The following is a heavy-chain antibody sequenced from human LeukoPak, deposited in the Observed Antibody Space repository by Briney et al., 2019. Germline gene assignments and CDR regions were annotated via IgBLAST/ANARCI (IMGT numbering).Heavy chain of an antibody. V-gene: IGHV4-39*01. J-gene: IGHJ5*02. CDR3: ARQKYIGRNNWFDA. Sequence: SETLSLTCSVSGGSISSSNYFWGWIRQPPGMGLEWIASIYYRGNTYYNPSLKSRVTIYMDTSKNHFSLKVTSVTAADTAIYYCARQKYIGRNNWFDAWGQGSLVTVSS. D-gene: IGHD5-18*01. CDR1: GGSISSSNYF. CDR2: IYYRGNT.